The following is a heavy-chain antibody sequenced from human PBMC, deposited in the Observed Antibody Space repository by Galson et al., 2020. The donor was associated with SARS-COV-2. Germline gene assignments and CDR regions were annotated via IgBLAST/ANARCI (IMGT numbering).Heavy chain of an antibody. D-gene: IGHD2-15*01. CDR1: GGSISSGGYY. CDR3: ARDSPRGGNDDWFDP. CDR2: IYYSGST. J-gene: IGHJ5*02. Sequence: SETLSLTCTVSGGSISSGGYYWSWIRQHPGKGLEWIGYIYYSGSTYYNPSLKSRVTISVDTSKNQFSLKLSSVTAADTAVYYCARDSPRGGNDDWFDPWGQGTLVTVSS. V-gene: IGHV4-31*03.